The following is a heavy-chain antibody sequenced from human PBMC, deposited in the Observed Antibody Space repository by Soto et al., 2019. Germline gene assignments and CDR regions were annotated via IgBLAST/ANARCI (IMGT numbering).Heavy chain of an antibody. CDR1: DGSISSGGYY. CDR3: ASSRSYMVRGVIITGPGTFDP. D-gene: IGHD3-10*01. CDR2: IYYSGST. V-gene: IGHV4-31*03. Sequence: NPSETLSLTCTVSDGSISSGGYYWSWIRQYPGKGMERIGYIYYSGSTYYNPSLKSRVTISVDTSKNQFSLKLSSVTAVDTAVYYCASSRSYMVRGVIITGPGTFDPWGQGTLVTVPQ. J-gene: IGHJ5*02.